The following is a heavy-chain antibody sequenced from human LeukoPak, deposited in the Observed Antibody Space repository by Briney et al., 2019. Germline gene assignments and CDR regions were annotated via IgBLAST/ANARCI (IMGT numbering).Heavy chain of an antibody. D-gene: IGHD3-3*01. Sequence: GGSLRLSCAASGFTFTIFGLNWVRQAPGKGPEWVSYIDARSGITYYADSVQGRFTISRDNAKESVFLQMNSLRADDTAVYYCARTYDFGRGPPGDAFDNWGPGTLFSVSS. CDR2: IDARSGIT. J-gene: IGHJ3*02. V-gene: IGHV3-48*01. CDR3: ARTYDFGRGPPGDAFDN. CDR1: GFTFTIFG.